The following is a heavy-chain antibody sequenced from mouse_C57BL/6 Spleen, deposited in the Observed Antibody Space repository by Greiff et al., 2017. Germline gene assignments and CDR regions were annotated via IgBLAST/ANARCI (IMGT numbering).Heavy chain of an antibody. V-gene: IGHV2-2*01. Sequence: VKLQESGPGLVQPSQSLSITCTVSGFSLTSYGVHWVRQSPGKGLKWLGVIWSGGSTDYNAAFISRLSISKDNSKSQVFFKMNSLQADDTAIYYCARTDGYFAYWGQGTLVTVSA. CDR1: GFSLTSYG. CDR2: IWSGGST. CDR3: ARTDGYFAY. D-gene: IGHD2-3*01. J-gene: IGHJ3*01.